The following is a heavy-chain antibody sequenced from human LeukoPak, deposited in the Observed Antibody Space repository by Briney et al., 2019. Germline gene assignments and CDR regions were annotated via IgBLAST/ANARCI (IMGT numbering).Heavy chain of an antibody. CDR2: IWYDGRDK. J-gene: IGHJ4*02. V-gene: IGHV3-30*02. Sequence: GGSLRLSCAASGFTFSGCGMHWVRQAPGKGLEWVAFIWYDGRDKYYADSVKGRFTISRENSKNTLYLQMNSLRADDTAMYYCAKDPYSYGSYFDYWGQGTLVTVSS. CDR3: AKDPYSYGSYFDY. D-gene: IGHD5-18*01. CDR1: GFTFSGCG.